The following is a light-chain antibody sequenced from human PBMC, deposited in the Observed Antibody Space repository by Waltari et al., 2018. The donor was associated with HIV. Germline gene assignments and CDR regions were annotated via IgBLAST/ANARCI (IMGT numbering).Light chain of an antibody. Sequence: DIQMTQSPSSLAASVGSRLSISCRASQNVYTFLNWYQQKPGHAPKLLIYAASTLQSGVPSRFSASGSGTEFTLTVTRLGPDDFATYYCQQSYTTGTFGPGTEV. V-gene: IGKV1-39*01. CDR1: QNVYTF. CDR3: QQSYTTGT. J-gene: IGKJ3*01. CDR2: AAS.